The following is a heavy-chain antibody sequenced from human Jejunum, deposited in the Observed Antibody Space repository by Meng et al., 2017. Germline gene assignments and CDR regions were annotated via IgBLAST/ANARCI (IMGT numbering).Heavy chain of an antibody. Sequence: QWQLVQLDSELKKPGASVKVSRQASGYTFSSQPLNWVRQAPGQGLEWIGWINTNTGNANYGPDFTGRFVFSLDTSVSTAYLQISSLSAEDTAVYYCARHTGNLGLDYWGQGTLVTVSS. CDR2: INTNTGNA. V-gene: IGHV7-4-1*02. J-gene: IGHJ4*02. D-gene: IGHD4-23*01. CDR3: ARHTGNLGLDY. CDR1: GYTFSSQP.